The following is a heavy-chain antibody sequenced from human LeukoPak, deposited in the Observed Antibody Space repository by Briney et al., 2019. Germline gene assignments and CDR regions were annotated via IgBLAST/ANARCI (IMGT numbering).Heavy chain of an antibody. CDR3: ARDDAHGAAADLNDY. D-gene: IGHD6-13*01. J-gene: IGHJ4*02. V-gene: IGHV3-23*01. CDR1: GFTFSNYA. Sequence: GGSLRLSCAASGFTFSNYAMSWVRQAPGKGLEWVSAISGSGGSTYYTDSVKGRFTISRDNSKNTLYLQMSSLRAEDTAVYYCARDDAHGAAADLNDYWGQGTLVTVSS. CDR2: ISGSGGST.